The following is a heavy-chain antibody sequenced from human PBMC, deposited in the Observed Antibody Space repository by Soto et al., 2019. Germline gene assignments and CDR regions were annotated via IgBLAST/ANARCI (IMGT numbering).Heavy chain of an antibody. CDR2: ISAYNGNT. Sequence: ASVKVSCKASGYTFTSYGISWVRQAPGQGLEWMGWISAYNGNTNYAQKLQGRVTMTADESTSTAYMELSSLRSEDTAVYYCARVGTMIVVDYYYYGMDVWGQGTTVTVSS. D-gene: IGHD3-22*01. CDR1: GYTFTSYG. J-gene: IGHJ6*02. CDR3: ARVGTMIVVDYYYYGMDV. V-gene: IGHV1-18*01.